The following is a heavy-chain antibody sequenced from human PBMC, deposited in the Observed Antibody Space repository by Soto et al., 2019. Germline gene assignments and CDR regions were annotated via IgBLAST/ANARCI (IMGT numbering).Heavy chain of an antibody. CDR1: GFTFDDYA. D-gene: IGHD1-1*01. CDR2: ISWNSGSI. Sequence: GGSLRLSCAASGFTFDDYAMHWVRQAPGKGLEWVSGISWNSGSIGYADSVKGRFTISRDNAKNSLYLQMNSLRAEDTTLYYCAKDKGTTGTTAPLDIWGQGTMVTVSS. J-gene: IGHJ3*02. CDR3: AKDKGTTGTTAPLDI. V-gene: IGHV3-9*01.